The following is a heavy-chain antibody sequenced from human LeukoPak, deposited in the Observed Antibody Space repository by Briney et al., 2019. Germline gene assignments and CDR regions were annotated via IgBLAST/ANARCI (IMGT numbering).Heavy chain of an antibody. V-gene: IGHV3-21*01. CDR1: GFTFSSFF. CDR2: ISSSSSYI. Sequence: PGGSLRLSCAASGFTFSSFFMTWVRQAPGKGLEWVSSISSSSSYIYYADSVKGRFTISRDNAKNSLYLQMNSLRAEDMAVYYCARDSGWFGEYYFDYWGQGTLVTVSS. CDR3: ARDSGWFGEYYFDY. D-gene: IGHD3-10*01. J-gene: IGHJ4*02.